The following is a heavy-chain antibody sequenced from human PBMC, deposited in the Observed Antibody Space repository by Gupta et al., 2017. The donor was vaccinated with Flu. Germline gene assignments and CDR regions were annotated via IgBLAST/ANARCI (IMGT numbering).Heavy chain of an antibody. D-gene: IGHD2-2*01. CDR1: GFLFNYHS. J-gene: IGHJ6*03. CDR3: AREPYAYHYLDV. Sequence: EVQLVESGGGLVRAGGSLTLSCTGSGFLFNYHSINWVRQAPGKGLEWLASISTTETYTDYADSVEGRFTISRDNAKNSSYLQMRGLRVEDTAVYYCAREPYAYHYLDVWGRGTTVTVSS. V-gene: IGHV3-21*04. CDR2: ISTTETYT.